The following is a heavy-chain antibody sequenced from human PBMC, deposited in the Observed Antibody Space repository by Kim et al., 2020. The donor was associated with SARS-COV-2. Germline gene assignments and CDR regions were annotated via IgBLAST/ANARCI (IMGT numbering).Heavy chain of an antibody. Sequence: GGSLRLSCAASGFTFSNAWMSWVRQAPGKGLEWVGRIKSKTDGGTTDYAAPVKGRFTISRDDSKNTLYLQMNSLKTEDTAVYYCTPSMEQDYYYYYYGMDVWGQGTTVTVSS. J-gene: IGHJ6*02. CDR1: GFTFSNAW. CDR3: TPSMEQDYYYYYYGMDV. V-gene: IGHV3-15*01. D-gene: IGHD1-1*01. CDR2: IKSKTDGGTT.